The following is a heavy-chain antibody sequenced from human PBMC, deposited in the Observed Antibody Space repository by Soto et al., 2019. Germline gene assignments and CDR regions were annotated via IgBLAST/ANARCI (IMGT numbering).Heavy chain of an antibody. J-gene: IGHJ4*02. CDR3: AHGSGWLSDY. CDR2: IYWDDDK. V-gene: IGHV2-5*02. Sequence: QITLKESDPTLVKPTQTLTLTCTFSGFSLSSPAVGVNWIRQPPRKALEWLALIYWDDDKQYSPSLRSRLTITKDTSKNQVVLTMTNVDPVDTATYYCAHGSGWLSDYWGQGTLVTVSS. CDR1: GFSLSSPAVG. D-gene: IGHD6-19*01.